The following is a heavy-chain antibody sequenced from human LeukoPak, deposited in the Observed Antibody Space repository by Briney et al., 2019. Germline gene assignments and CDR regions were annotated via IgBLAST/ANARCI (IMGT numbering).Heavy chain of an antibody. Sequence: SETLSLTCAVSGGSISSSSYYWGWIRQPPGKGLEWIASIYYSGSTYYNPSLKSRVTISVDTSKNQFSLRLSSVTAADTAVYYCARRGSSWYIDYWGQGTLVTVSS. CDR3: ARRGSSWYIDY. J-gene: IGHJ4*02. CDR1: GGSISSSSYY. V-gene: IGHV4-39*01. CDR2: IYYSGST. D-gene: IGHD6-13*01.